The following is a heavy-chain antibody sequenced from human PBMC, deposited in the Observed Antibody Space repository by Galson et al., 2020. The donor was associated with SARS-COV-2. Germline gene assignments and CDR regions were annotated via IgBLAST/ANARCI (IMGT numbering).Heavy chain of an antibody. CDR3: ARHLLWFGEFNLDAFDI. J-gene: IGHJ3*02. CDR2: IYYSGRT. Sequence: SETLSLTCTVSGGSISSSSYYWGWIRQPPGKGLEWIGSIYYSGRTYYNPSLKSRVTISVDTSKNQFSLKLSSVTAADTAVYYCARHLLWFGEFNLDAFDIWGQGTMVTVSS. CDR1: GGSISSSSYY. V-gene: IGHV4-39*01. D-gene: IGHD3-10*01.